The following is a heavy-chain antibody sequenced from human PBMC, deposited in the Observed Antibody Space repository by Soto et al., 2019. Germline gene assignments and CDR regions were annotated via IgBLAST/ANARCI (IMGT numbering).Heavy chain of an antibody. CDR2: IKNKADGGTT. J-gene: IGHJ4*02. CDR1: GFTFSDAW. V-gene: IGHV3-15*01. D-gene: IGHD2-2*03. CDR3: TTPPWIY. Sequence: EVQLVESGGGLVKPGGSLRLSCVASGFTFSDAWMIWVRQAPGKGLEWVGGIKNKADGGTTDYAAPVKGRFTISSDYSKNTEFLQLNSLKAEDTDWYYCTTPPWIYWGQGTLVTVSS.